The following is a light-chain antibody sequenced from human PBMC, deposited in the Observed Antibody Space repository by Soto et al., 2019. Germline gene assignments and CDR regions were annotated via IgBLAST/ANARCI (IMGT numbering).Light chain of an antibody. CDR2: WAS. CDR3: QQYHSDPST. Sequence: DIVTTQSPHSLAVSRGERASINWKSSHTILTNNKNYLACFKQNPGKPPKXXIYWASTRKSGVPDRFSGSGSGTDFTLTISSLQNEDVAVYYCQQYHSDPSTFGQGTRLEIK. V-gene: IGKV4-1*01. CDR1: HTILTNNKNY. J-gene: IGKJ5*01.